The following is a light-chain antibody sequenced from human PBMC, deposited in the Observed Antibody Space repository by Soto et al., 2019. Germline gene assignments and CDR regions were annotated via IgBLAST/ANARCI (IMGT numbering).Light chain of an antibody. J-gene: IGKJ1*01. CDR1: QDISNY. V-gene: IGKV1-27*01. CDR2: AAS. Sequence: DIQMTQSPSSLSASVGDRVTITCRAAQDISNYLAWYQQKPGKVPKLLIYAASTLQSGVPSRFRGSGSGTDFTLTISSLQPEDVATYYCQKYNSAPTWTFDQGTKVEIK. CDR3: QKYNSAPTWT.